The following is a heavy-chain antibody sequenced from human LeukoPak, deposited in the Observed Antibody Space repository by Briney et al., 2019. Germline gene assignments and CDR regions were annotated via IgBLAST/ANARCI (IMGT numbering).Heavy chain of an antibody. D-gene: IGHD2-2*01. CDR1: GGSFSGYY. V-gene: IGHV4-34*01. J-gene: IGHJ4*02. Sequence: SETLSLTCAVYGGSFSGYYWSWIRQPPGKGLEWIGEINHSGSTNYNPSLKSRVTISVDTSKNQFSLKLSSVTAADTAVYYCAVSCSSTSCYAGALYWGQGTLVTVSS. CDR3: AVSCSSTSCYAGALY. CDR2: INHSGST.